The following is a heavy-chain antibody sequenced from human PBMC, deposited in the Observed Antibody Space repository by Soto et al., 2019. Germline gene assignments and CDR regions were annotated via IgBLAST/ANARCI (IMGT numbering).Heavy chain of an antibody. CDR2: IYPGDSDT. V-gene: IGHV5-51*03. Sequence: EVQLVQSGAEVKKPGESLKISCKGSGYTFTNYWIGWVRQMPGKGLEWMGIIYPGDSDTTYSPSFQGQVTISADKSISTAYLQWSSLKASDTAIYYCVRPGYCSRTDCSDFDYWGQGTQVTVSS. CDR3: VRPGYCSRTDCSDFDY. CDR1: GYTFTNYW. D-gene: IGHD2-2*01. J-gene: IGHJ4*02.